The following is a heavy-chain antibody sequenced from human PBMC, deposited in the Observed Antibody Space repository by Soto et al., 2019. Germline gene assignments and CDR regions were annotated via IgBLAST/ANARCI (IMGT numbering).Heavy chain of an antibody. D-gene: IGHD6-13*01. CDR3: AKVSSSWYSGFFDL. CDR1: GFTFNSHA. J-gene: IGHJ4*02. V-gene: IGHV3-23*01. Sequence: ESGGGLVQPGGSLRLSCTASGFTFNSHAMTWVRQAPGKGLEWVSGLSDSGSSTYYADSVKGRFTISRDNLMNTVYLQMNTLRVEDTAVYYCAKVSSSWYSGFFDLWGQGTRVTVSS. CDR2: LSDSGSST.